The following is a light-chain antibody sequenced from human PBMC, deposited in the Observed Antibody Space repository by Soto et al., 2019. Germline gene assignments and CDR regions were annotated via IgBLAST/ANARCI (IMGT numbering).Light chain of an antibody. CDR1: QSVRNN. Sequence: EIVMTQSPATLSVSPGERATLSCRASQSVRNNLAGYQKKPGQAPRLLIYGASTRATVIPARFSGSGSGTEFTLTISSLQSEDFAFYYCQQYNNWWTFGQGTRVDIK. V-gene: IGKV3-15*01. CDR3: QQYNNWWT. CDR2: GAS. J-gene: IGKJ1*01.